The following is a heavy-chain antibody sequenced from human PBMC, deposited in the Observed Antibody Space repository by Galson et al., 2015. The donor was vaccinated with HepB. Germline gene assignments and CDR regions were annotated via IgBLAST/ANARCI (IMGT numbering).Heavy chain of an antibody. V-gene: IGHV3-33*01. D-gene: IGHD2-8*01. Sequence: FTFSNYGFHWVRQAPGKGLEWVALIWANGNKKIYTDSVKGRFTISRDNSRNIVSLEMDNLGAGDAAIYYCAREMLIAAPAAFDYWGRGALVSVSS. J-gene: IGHJ4*02. CDR3: AREMLIAAPAAFDY. CDR2: IWANGNKK. CDR1: FTFSNYG.